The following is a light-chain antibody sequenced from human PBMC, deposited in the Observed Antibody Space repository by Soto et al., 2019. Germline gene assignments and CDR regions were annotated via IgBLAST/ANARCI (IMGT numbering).Light chain of an antibody. CDR3: QQYGSSPET. CDR1: QSISXF. Sequence: TQSPSTLSASVGDRVTITCRASQSISXFLAWYQQKPGQAPRLLIYGASSRATGIPDRFSGSGSGTDFTLTISRLEPEDFAVYYCQQYGSSPETFGQGTKVDIK. V-gene: IGKV3-20*01. CDR2: GAS. J-gene: IGKJ1*01.